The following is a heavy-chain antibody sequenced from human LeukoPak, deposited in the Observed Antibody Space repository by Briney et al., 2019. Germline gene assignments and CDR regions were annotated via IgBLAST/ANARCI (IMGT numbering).Heavy chain of an antibody. CDR1: VFTLDDYS. V-gene: IGHV3-9*01. J-gene: IGHJ4*02. D-gene: IGHD6-13*01. CDR2: ISWNSGSI. Sequence: GGSLRLSCAASVFTLDDYSMQWVRQAQRKGLEWVSGISWNSGSIGYADSVKGRFTISRDNAKNSLYLQMNSLRAEDTALYYCAKGLIAAAGISDYYFDYWGQGTLVTVSS. CDR3: AKGLIAAAGISDYYFDY.